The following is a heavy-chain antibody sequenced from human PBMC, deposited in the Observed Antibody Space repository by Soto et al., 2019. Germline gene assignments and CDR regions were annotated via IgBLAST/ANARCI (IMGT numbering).Heavy chain of an antibody. J-gene: IGHJ4*02. CDR3: ENDLNCEELTTIHYFDS. D-gene: IGHD4-17*01. V-gene: IGHV3-9*02. CDR2: ISSNSATI. Sequence: EVQLVESGGGLVQPGRSLRLSCVASGFIADDYAMHWVRQAPGKGLEWVSGISSNSATINYADLVKGRFTMCRVNDKKSRYLQMISLGPEGTAFYYCENDLNCEELTTIHYFDSWGQGTLVTVSS. CDR1: GFIADDYA.